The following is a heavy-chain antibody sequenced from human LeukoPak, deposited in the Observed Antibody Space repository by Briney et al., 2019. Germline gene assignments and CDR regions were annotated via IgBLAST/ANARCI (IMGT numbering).Heavy chain of an antibody. Sequence: PGGSLRLSCAASEFIFSSYAMNWVRQAPGKGLEWVSGVTDSGGTSYYTDSVRGRFTISRDNSKNTLYLQMNSLRAEDTAVYYCAKGFCVGTSCFPRFGLGSNWGQGTLVTVSS. CDR3: AKGFCVGTSCFPRFGLGSN. CDR1: EFIFSSYA. CDR2: VTDSGGTS. V-gene: IGHV3-23*01. D-gene: IGHD2-2*01. J-gene: IGHJ4*02.